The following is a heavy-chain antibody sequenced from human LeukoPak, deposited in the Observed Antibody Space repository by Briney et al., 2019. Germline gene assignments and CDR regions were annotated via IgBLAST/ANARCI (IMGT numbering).Heavy chain of an antibody. CDR2: IVVGSDNT. J-gene: IGHJ3*02. V-gene: IGHV1-58*02. Sequence: SVKVSCKASGFNFINSAMQWVRQARGQRLEWIGWIVVGSDNTNYAQKFQERVTITRDMSTSTAYMELTSLRSEDTAVYYCSRGGYGDYGDAFRIWGQGTMVTVSS. CDR3: SRGGYGDYGDAFRI. D-gene: IGHD4-17*01. CDR1: GFNFINSA.